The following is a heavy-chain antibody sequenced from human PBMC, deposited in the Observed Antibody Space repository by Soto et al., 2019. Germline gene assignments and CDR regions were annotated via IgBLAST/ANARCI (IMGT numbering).Heavy chain of an antibody. D-gene: IGHD2-2*01. CDR1: GFTFSSYS. J-gene: IGHJ6*03. V-gene: IGHV3-21*01. CDR2: ISSSSSYI. CDR3: ASGGEDIVVVRGNYMDV. Sequence: EVQLVESGGGLVKPGGSLRLSCAASGFTFSSYSMNWVRQAPGKGLEWVSSISSSSSYIYYADSVKGRFTISRDNAKNSLYLQMNSLRAEDTAVYYCASGGEDIVVVRGNYMDVWGKGTTVTVSS.